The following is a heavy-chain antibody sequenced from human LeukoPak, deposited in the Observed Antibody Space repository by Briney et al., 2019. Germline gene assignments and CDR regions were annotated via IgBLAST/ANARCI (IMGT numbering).Heavy chain of an antibody. J-gene: IGHJ4*02. CDR2: IYYSGST. D-gene: IGHD6-13*01. CDR3: TRHSQQLGYYFDY. V-gene: IGHV4-59*08. CDR1: GGSISSYY. Sequence: PSETLSLTCTVSGGSISSYYWSWIRQPSGKGLEWIGYIYYSGSTNYNPSLKSRVTISVDTSKNQFSLKLSSVTAADTAVYYCTRHSQQLGYYFDYWGQGTLVTVSS.